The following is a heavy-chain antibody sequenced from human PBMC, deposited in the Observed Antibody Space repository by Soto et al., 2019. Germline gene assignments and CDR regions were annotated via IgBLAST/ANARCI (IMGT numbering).Heavy chain of an antibody. Sequence: PGGSLRLSCKASGFTFSAYDMHWVRQRPGEGLEWVSAIGNAGDTYYADSVKGRFTISRENAKNSYYLQMNSLTVGDAAVYYCGRGRLWSAMVQSVDVWGQGTTVTVSS. J-gene: IGHJ6*02. CDR3: GRGRLWSAMVQSVDV. CDR2: IGNAGDT. D-gene: IGHD5-18*01. V-gene: IGHV3-13*01. CDR1: GFTFSAYD.